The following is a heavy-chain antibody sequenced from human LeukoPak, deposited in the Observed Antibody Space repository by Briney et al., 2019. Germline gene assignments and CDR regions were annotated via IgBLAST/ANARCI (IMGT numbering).Heavy chain of an antibody. Sequence: GESLKISCQGSGYRFTSYWIGWVRQMPGKGLEWMGIIYPGDSATKYSPFLQGQVTISADKSINTAYLQWSSLKASDTAMYYCARHTTSSGYYSGTHYYGMDVWGQGTTVTVSS. V-gene: IGHV5-51*01. CDR2: IYPGDSAT. J-gene: IGHJ6*02. CDR3: ARHTTSSGYYSGTHYYGMDV. D-gene: IGHD3-22*01. CDR1: GYRFTSYW.